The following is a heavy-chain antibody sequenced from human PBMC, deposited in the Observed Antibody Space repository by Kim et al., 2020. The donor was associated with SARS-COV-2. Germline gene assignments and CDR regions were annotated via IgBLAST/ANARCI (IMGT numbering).Heavy chain of an antibody. Sequence: NYAQKFQGRVTMTTDTTTSTAYMELRGLSSDDTAVYYCARVGAVAGSFDYWGQGTLVTVSS. J-gene: IGHJ4*02. D-gene: IGHD6-19*01. CDR3: ARVGAVAGSFDY. V-gene: IGHV1-18*01.